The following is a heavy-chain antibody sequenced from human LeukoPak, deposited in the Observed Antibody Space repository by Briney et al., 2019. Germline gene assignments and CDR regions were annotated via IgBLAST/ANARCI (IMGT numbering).Heavy chain of an antibody. D-gene: IGHD4-23*01. J-gene: IGHJ4*02. V-gene: IGHV1-69*13. Sequence: GASVKVSCKASGYTFTGYYIHWVRQAPGQGLEWMGGIIPIFGTANYAQKFQGRVTITADESTSTAYMELSSLRSEDTAAYYCARLMTTVVTDYYFDYWGQGTLVTVSS. CDR2: IIPIFGTA. CDR1: GYTFTGYY. CDR3: ARLMTTVVTDYYFDY.